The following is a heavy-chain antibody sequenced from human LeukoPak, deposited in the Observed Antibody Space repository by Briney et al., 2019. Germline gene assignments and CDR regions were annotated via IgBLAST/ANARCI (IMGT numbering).Heavy chain of an antibody. V-gene: IGHV4-31*03. J-gene: IGHJ5*02. CDR2: IYYSGST. D-gene: IGHD2-15*01. Sequence: SETLPLTCTVSGGSISSGGYYWSWIRQHPGKGLEWIGYIYYSGSTYYNPSLKSRVTISVDTSKNQFSLKLSSVTAADTAVYYCARVVAPNNWFDPWGQGTLVTVSS. CDR3: ARVVAPNNWFDP. CDR1: GGSISSGGYY.